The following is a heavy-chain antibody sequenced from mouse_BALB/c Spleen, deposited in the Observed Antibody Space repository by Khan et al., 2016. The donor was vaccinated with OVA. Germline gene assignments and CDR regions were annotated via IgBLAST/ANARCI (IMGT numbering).Heavy chain of an antibody. Sequence: EVQLQESGPGLVKPSQSLSLTCTVTGYSITSDYAWNWIRQFPGNKLEWMGYISYSGSTSYTPSLKSRISITRDTSKNPFFLQLKSVTTEDTATYYCAGGRTYWGQGTLVTVSA. J-gene: IGHJ3*01. CDR3: AGGRTY. CDR1: GYSITSDYA. V-gene: IGHV3-2*02. CDR2: ISYSGST.